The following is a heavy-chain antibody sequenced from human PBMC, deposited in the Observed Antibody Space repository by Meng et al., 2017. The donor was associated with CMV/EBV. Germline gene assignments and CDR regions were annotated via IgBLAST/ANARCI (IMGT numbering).Heavy chain of an antibody. V-gene: IGHV6-1*01. J-gene: IGHJ6*02. CDR1: GDSVSSNSAA. CDR3: ARDYYYYGMDV. CDR2: TYYRSKWYN. Sequence: SCAISGDSVSSNSAAWSWIRQSPSRGLEWLGRTYYRSKWYNDYAVSVKSRITINPDTSKNQFSLQLNSVTPEDTAVYYCARDYYYYGMDVWGQGTTVTVSS.